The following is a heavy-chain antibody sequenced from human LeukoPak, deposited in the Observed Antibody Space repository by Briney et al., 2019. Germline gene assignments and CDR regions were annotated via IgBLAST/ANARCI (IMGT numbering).Heavy chain of an antibody. CDR2: IRYDGKNK. Sequence: PGGSLRLSCAASGLTFSSYGMHWVRQAPGKGLEWVAFIRYDGKNKYYADSVKGRFTISRDNSKNSLYLQMNSLRAEDTAVYYCARDKVDIVVVPAKESDYKYYYFMDVWGKGTTVTVSS. V-gene: IGHV3-30*02. D-gene: IGHD2-2*01. J-gene: IGHJ6*03. CDR3: ARDKVDIVVVPAKESDYKYYYFMDV. CDR1: GLTFSSYG.